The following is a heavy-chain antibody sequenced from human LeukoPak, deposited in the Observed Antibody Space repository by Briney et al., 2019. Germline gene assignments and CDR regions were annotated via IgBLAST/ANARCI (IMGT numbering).Heavy chain of an antibody. CDR3: ARGPSGYHNT. Sequence: GGSLRLSCAASGFTFSSYSMNWVRQAPGKGLEWVSSISSSSSSIYYADSVKGRFTISRDNAKNSLYLHMNSLRAEDTAVYYCARGPSGYHNTGGQGTLVTVSS. J-gene: IGHJ4*02. CDR2: ISSSSSSI. V-gene: IGHV3-21*01. D-gene: IGHD5-12*01. CDR1: GFTFSSYS.